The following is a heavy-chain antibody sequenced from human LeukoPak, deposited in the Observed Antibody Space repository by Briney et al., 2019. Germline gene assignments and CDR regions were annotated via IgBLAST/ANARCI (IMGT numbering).Heavy chain of an antibody. CDR3: ASEQYQTFDY. V-gene: IGHV4-34*01. CDR2: INHSGST. D-gene: IGHD2-2*01. CDR1: GGSFSGYY. J-gene: IGHJ4*02. Sequence: SETLSLTCAVYGGSFSGYYWSWIRQPPGKGLEWIGEINHSGSTNHNPSLKSRVTMSVDTSKNQFSLKLSSVTAADTAVYYCASEQYQTFDYWGQGTLVTVSS.